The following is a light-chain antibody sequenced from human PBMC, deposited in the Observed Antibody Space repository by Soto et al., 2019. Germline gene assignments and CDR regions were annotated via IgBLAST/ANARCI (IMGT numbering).Light chain of an antibody. CDR3: SSYPNTSTLV. V-gene: IGLV2-14*03. CDR2: EVS. Sequence: QSVLTQPASVSGSPGQSITISCAGTSSDLGAYKYVSWYQQHPDKAPKLILYEVSRRPSGVSNRFSGSKSGNTASLTISGLLAEDEADYSCSSYPNTSTLVFGTGTKVTVL. J-gene: IGLJ1*01. CDR1: SSDLGAYKY.